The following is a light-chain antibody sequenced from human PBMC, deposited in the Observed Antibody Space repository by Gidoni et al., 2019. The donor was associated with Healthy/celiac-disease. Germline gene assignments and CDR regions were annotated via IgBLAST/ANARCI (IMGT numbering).Light chain of an antibody. J-gene: IGKJ4*01. CDR2: GAS. CDR1: QSVSSSY. CDR3: QQYGSSV. Sequence: EIVLTQSPGTLSLSPGERATLSSRASQSVSSSYLAWYQQKPGQAPRLLIYGASSRATGIPDRFSGSGSGTDFTLTISRLEPEDFAVYYCQQYGSSVFGGGTKVEIK. V-gene: IGKV3-20*01.